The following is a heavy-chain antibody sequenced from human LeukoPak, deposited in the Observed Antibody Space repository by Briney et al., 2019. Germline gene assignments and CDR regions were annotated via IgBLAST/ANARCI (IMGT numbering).Heavy chain of an antibody. D-gene: IGHD6-13*01. J-gene: IGHJ4*02. Sequence: GGSLRLSCAASGFTFSSFWLTCVRQAPGKGLEWVANIERDGSKKSYVVSVKGRFTISRDNAKNSLYLQMSSLRAEDTAVYYCATAPAAADSFWGQGTLAAVSA. CDR1: GFTFSSFW. CDR3: ATAPAAADSF. CDR2: IERDGSKK. V-gene: IGHV3-7*01.